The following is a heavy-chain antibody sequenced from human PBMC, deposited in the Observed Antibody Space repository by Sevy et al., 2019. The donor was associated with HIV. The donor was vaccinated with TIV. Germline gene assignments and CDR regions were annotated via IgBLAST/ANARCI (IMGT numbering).Heavy chain of an antibody. CDR1: GGSISSYY. V-gene: IGHV4-59*01. J-gene: IGHJ6*02. D-gene: IGHD4-4*01. CDR2: IYYSGST. CDR3: ARSGPPTVTYYYYGMDV. Sequence: SETLSLTCTVSGGSISSYYWSWIRQPPGKGLEWIGYIYYSGSTNYNPSLKSRVTISVDTSKNQFSLKLSSVTAADTAVYYCARSGPPTVTYYYYGMDVWGQWTTVTVSS.